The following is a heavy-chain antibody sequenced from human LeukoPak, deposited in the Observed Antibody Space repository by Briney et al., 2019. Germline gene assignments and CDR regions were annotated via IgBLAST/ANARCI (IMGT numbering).Heavy chain of an antibody. J-gene: IGHJ5*02. D-gene: IGHD5-12*01. V-gene: IGHV1-2*02. CDR3: ARTDIVATSWFDP. Sequence: ASVKVSCKASGYTFTGYYMHWVRQAPGQGLECMRWINPNSGGTNYAQKFQGRVTMTRDTSISTAYMELSRLRSDDTAVYYCARTDIVATSWFDPWGQGTLVTVSS. CDR2: INPNSGGT. CDR1: GYTFTGYY.